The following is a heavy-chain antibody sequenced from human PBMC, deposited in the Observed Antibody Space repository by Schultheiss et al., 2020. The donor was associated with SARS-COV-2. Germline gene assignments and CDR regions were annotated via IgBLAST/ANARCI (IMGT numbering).Heavy chain of an antibody. CDR1: GFTFSSYG. Sequence: GGSLRLSCAASGFTFSSYGMHWVRQAPGKGLEWVSYISSSGSTIYYADSVKGRFTISRDNAKNSLYLQMNSLRAEDTAVYYCAKDEWELLSGGSDYWGQGTLVTVSS. V-gene: IGHV3-48*04. J-gene: IGHJ4*02. CDR3: AKDEWELLSGGSDY. D-gene: IGHD1-26*01. CDR2: ISSSGSTI.